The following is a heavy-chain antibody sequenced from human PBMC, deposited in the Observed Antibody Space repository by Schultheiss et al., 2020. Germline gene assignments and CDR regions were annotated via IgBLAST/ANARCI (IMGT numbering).Heavy chain of an antibody. CDR2: ISSSGSTI. D-gene: IGHD2-15*01. V-gene: IGHV3-48*03. CDR3: AKDLGSYCSGGSCQDYFDY. CDR1: GFTFSSYE. J-gene: IGHJ4*02. Sequence: GGSLRLSCAASGFTFSSYEMNWVRQAPGKGLEWVSYISSSGSTIYYADSVKGRFTISRDNSKNTLYLQMNSLRAEDTAVYYCAKDLGSYCSGGSCQDYFDYWGQGTLVTVSS.